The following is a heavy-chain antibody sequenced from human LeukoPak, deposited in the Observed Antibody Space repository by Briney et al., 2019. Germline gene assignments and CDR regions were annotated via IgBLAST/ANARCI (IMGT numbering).Heavy chain of an antibody. V-gene: IGHV3-30*04. J-gene: IGHJ4*02. D-gene: IGHD5-12*01. CDR3: ARVPYSGYDYGY. Sequence: GGSLRLSCAASGFTFSSYAMHWVRQAPGKGLEWVAVISYDGSNKYYADSVKGRFTISRDNSKNTLYLQMNSPRAEDTAVYYCARVPYSGYDYGYWGQGTLVTVSS. CDR1: GFTFSSYA. CDR2: ISYDGSNK.